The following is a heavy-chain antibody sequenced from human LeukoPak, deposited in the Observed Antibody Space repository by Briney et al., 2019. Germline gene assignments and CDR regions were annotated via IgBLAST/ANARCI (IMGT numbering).Heavy chain of an antibody. CDR2: INTDGSST. J-gene: IGHJ4*02. Sequence: GGSLRLSCEASGFMFSNYWMHWVRQAPGKGLVWVSRINTDGSSTNYADSVTGRFTISRDNAENTLYLQMNSLRAEDTAIYYCVKDMAGNYDYWGQGTLVTVSS. CDR3: VKDMAGNYDY. CDR1: GFMFSNYW. V-gene: IGHV3-74*01. D-gene: IGHD4-11*01.